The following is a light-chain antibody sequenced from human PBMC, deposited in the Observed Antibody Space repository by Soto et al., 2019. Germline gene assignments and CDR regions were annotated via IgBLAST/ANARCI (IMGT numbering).Light chain of an antibody. CDR2: SNN. J-gene: IGLJ3*02. CDR1: SSNIGAGYD. V-gene: IGLV1-40*01. Sequence: QSVLTQPPSVSGAPGQRVTISCTGSSSNIGAGYDVHWYQQLPGTAPKLLIYSNNNRPSGVPDRFSGSKSGTSASLAITGLQVEYEADYHRHSFDISRGGWVFGGGTKLTVL. CDR3: HSFDISRGGWV.